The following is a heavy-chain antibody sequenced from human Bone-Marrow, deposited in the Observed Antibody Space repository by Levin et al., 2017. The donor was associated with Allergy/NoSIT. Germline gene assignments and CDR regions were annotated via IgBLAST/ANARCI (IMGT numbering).Heavy chain of an antibody. V-gene: IGHV3-30*04. Sequence: GESLKISCAASEFIFSRYPMHWVRQAPGKGLEWVAVMSNDGNFKSYADSVKGRFTISRDNSEDTLYLQMNSLRPEDTGVYFCTRGAGCYPWAVFDHWGQGTLVTVSS. J-gene: IGHJ4*02. CDR2: MSNDGNFK. CDR3: TRGAGCYPWAVFDH. CDR1: EFIFSRYP. D-gene: IGHD2-8*01.